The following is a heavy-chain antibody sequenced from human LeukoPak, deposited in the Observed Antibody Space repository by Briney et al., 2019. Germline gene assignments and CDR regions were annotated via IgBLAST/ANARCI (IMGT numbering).Heavy chain of an antibody. V-gene: IGHV4-34*01. CDR2: INHSGST. J-gene: IGHJ4*02. D-gene: IGHD3-10*01. CDR3: ATLRRGITWGVFDY. CDR1: GGSFSGYY. Sequence: SETLSLTCAVYGGSFSGYYWSWIRQPPGKGLEWIGEINHSGSTNYNPSLKSRVTISLDTPKNQFSLKLSSVTAADTAVYYCATLRRGITWGVFDYWGQGTLVTVSS.